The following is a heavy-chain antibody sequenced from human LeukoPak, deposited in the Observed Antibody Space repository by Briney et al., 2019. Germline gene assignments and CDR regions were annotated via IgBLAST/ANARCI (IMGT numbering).Heavy chain of an antibody. CDR1: GGSISSYY. CDR3: ARGRGYGYGYNASDI. D-gene: IGHD5-18*01. V-gene: IGHV4-59*12. Sequence: PSETLSLTCTVSGGSISSYYWSWIRQPPGKGLEWIGYIHYSGSTNYKSSLKSRVTISVDTSKNQFSLKLRSVTAADTAVYYCARGRGYGYGYNASDIWGQGTMVTVSS. J-gene: IGHJ3*02. CDR2: IHYSGST.